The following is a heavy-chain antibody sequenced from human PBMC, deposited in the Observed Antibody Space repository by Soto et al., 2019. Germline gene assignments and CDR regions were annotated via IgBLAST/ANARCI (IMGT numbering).Heavy chain of an antibody. V-gene: IGHV5-10-1*01. CDR1: GYSFTSYW. J-gene: IGHJ6*02. CDR3: ARQGLHGPGKHNYGMDV. D-gene: IGHD5-12*01. Sequence: GESVKISCKGSGYSFTSYWISWVRQMPGKGLEWMGRIDPSDSYTNYSPSFQGHVTISADKSISTAYLQWSSLKASDTAMYYRARQGLHGPGKHNYGMDVWGQGTTVTVSS. CDR2: IDPSDSYT.